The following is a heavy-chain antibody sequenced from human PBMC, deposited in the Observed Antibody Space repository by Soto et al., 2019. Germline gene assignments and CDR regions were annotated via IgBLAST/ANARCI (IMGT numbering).Heavy chain of an antibody. CDR3: ARNYYDSSDYTKTCSAP. CDR1: GGSISNSRYY. Sequence: SETLSLTCTVSGGSISNSRYYWAWIRQPPGKGLEWIGSIYHTGNTYYNPSLRSRVTISVDTSKNQFSLKLASVTAADTAVYYCARNYYDSSDYTKTCSAPWGQGTLVTVSP. D-gene: IGHD3-22*01. CDR2: IYHTGNT. J-gene: IGHJ5*02. V-gene: IGHV4-39*01.